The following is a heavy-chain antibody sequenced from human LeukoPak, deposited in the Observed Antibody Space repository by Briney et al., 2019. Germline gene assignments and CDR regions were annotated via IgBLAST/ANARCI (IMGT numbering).Heavy chain of an antibody. Sequence: VKVSCKASGYIFTDYYIHWVRQTPGKGLQWMGRIDPEYDATIYGDDFQGRVTMRTDTSTDTAYMELSGLTSEDTGVYYCATIGDQRVLLYWGQGTPVTASS. CDR1: GYIFTDYY. CDR3: ATIGDQRVLLY. J-gene: IGHJ4*02. D-gene: IGHD2-2*01. V-gene: IGHV1-69-2*01. CDR2: IDPEYDAT.